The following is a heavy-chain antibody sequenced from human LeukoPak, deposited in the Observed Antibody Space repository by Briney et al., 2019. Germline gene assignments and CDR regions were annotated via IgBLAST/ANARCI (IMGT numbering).Heavy chain of an antibody. Sequence: GASVKVSCKAPGGTFSSYAISWVRQAPGQGLEWMGRIIPIFGIANYAQKFQGRVTITADKSTSTAYMELSSLRSEDTAVYYCARAVGSGWNYFDYWGQGTLVTVSS. CDR1: GGTFSSYA. CDR3: ARAVGSGWNYFDY. CDR2: IIPIFGIA. D-gene: IGHD6-19*01. V-gene: IGHV1-69*04. J-gene: IGHJ4*02.